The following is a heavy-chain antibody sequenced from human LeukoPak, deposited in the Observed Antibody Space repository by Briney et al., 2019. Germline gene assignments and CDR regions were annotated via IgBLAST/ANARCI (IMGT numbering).Heavy chain of an antibody. V-gene: IGHV5-51*01. CDR3: ARHSATRGDGYRGLGY. J-gene: IGHJ4*02. CDR2: IYPDDSDT. CDR1: GYSFTNYW. D-gene: IGHD5-12*01. Sequence: KHGESLKISCKGSGYSFTNYWIGWVRQMPGKGLEWMGIIYPDDSDTRYSPSFQGQVTIPADKSISTAYLQWSSLKASDTAMYYCARHSATRGDGYRGLGYWGQGTLVTVSS.